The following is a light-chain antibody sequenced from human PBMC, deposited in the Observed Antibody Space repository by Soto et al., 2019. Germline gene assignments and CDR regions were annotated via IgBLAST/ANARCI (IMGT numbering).Light chain of an antibody. CDR2: AVS. J-gene: IGKJ2*01. V-gene: IGKV3-20*01. Sequence: EIVLTQSPGTLSLSPGERATLSCRASQSLSNTYLAWYQQKPGQAPRLLIYAVSSRATGIPDRFSGSGSGTDFTLTISRLEPEDFAVYYCQQYGRSPYTFGQGTKVDSK. CDR3: QQYGRSPYT. CDR1: QSLSNTY.